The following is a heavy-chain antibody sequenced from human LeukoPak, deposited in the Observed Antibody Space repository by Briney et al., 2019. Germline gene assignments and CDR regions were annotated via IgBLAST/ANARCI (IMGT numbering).Heavy chain of an antibody. CDR2: IYISGST. CDR1: GGSISSYY. V-gene: IGHV4-4*07. J-gene: IGHJ5*02. CDR3: ARLLGSHINYFDP. Sequence: SETLSLTCTVSGGSISSYYWSWIRQPAGKGLEWLGRIYISGSTYYNPSLKSRVTISVDTSKNQFSLKLSSVTAADTAVYYCARLLGSHINYFDPWGQGTLVTVSS. D-gene: IGHD2-21*01.